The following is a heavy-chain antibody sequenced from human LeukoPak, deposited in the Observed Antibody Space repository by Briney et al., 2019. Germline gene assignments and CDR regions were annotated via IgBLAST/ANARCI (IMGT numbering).Heavy chain of an antibody. Sequence: SQTLSLTCTVSGGSISSDDYYWSWIRQRPGKGLEWIGYIYYTGTTYFSPSLKSRITISLNMSKNQFSLKLTSMSAADTAVYYCARAPRYTNSWYYFDYWGQGTQVTVSS. CDR2: IYYTGTT. CDR3: ARAPRYTNSWYYFDY. J-gene: IGHJ4*02. V-gene: IGHV4-31*03. D-gene: IGHD6-13*01. CDR1: GGSISSDDYY.